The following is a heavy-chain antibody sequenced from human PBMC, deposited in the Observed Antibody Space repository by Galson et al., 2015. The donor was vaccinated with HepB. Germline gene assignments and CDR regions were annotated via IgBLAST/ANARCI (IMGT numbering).Heavy chain of an antibody. D-gene: IGHD4-23*01. CDR1: GFTFSNYA. CDR2: LSGSGGST. J-gene: IGHJ4*02. CDR3: ARTVVFDC. V-gene: IGHV3-23*01. Sequence: SLRLSCAASGFTFSNYAMSWVRQAPGKGLEWVSSLSGSGGSTYYADSVRGRFTISRDNSKSTLYLQMNSLRAEDTALYYCARTVVFDCWGQGTLVTVSS.